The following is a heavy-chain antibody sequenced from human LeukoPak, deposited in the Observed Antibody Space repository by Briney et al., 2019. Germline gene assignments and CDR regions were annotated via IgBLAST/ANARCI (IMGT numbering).Heavy chain of an antibody. CDR1: DDSISSYY. Sequence: SETLSLTCTVSDDSISSYYWSWIRQPAGKGLEWIGRMYISGSTDYSPSLKSRVTLSLDTSKNQFSLSLTSVTAADTAVYYCARDLPGWDPIIVPPVNPRYYYMDVWGKGTTVTVSS. J-gene: IGHJ6*03. CDR2: MYISGST. V-gene: IGHV4-4*07. D-gene: IGHD3-22*01. CDR3: ARDLPGWDPIIVPPVNPRYYYMDV.